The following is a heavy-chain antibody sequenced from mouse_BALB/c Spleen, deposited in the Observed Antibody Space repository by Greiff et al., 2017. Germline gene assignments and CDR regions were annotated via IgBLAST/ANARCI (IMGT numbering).Heavy chain of an antibody. V-gene: IGHV1-69*02. CDR2: IDPSDSYT. D-gene: IGHD3-1*01. J-gene: IGHJ4*01. Sequence: VQLQQPGAELVKPGASVKLSCKASGYTFTSYWMHWVKQRPGQGLEWIGEIDPSDSYTNYNQKFKGKATLTVDKSSSTAYMQLSSLTSEDSAVYYCARSRGYRDAMDYWGQGTSVTVSS. CDR1: GYTFTSYW. CDR3: ARSRGYRDAMDY.